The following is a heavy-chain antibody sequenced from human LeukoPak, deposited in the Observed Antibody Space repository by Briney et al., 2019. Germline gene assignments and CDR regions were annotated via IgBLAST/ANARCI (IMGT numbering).Heavy chain of an antibody. CDR3: ARDWFDCSSTSCYVAFDI. D-gene: IGHD2-2*01. CDR2: IKQDGSEK. Sequence: GGSLRLSCAASGFTLSSYWMSWVRQAPGKGLEWVANIKQDGSEKYYVDSVKGRFTFSRDNAKNSLYLQMNSLRAEDTAVYYCARDWFDCSSTSCYVAFDIWGQGTMVTVSS. CDR1: GFTLSSYW. V-gene: IGHV3-7*01. J-gene: IGHJ3*02.